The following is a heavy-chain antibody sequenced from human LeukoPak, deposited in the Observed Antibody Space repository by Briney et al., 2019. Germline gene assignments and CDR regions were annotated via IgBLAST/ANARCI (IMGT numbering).Heavy chain of an antibody. CDR1: GGSISSYY. J-gene: IGHJ4*02. V-gene: IGHV4-59*08. Sequence: PSETLSLTCTVSGGSISSYYWSWIRQPPGKGLEWIGYIYYSGSTNYNPSLKSRVTISVDTSKNQFSLKLSSVTAADTAVYYCARRIQLWFLDYWGQGTLVTVSS. D-gene: IGHD5-18*01. CDR3: ARRIQLWFLDY. CDR2: IYYSGST.